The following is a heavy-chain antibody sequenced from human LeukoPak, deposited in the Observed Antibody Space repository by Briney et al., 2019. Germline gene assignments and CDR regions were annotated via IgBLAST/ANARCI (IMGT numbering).Heavy chain of an antibody. CDR1: GGTFSSYA. D-gene: IGHD3-10*01. V-gene: IGHV1-69*04. Sequence: ASVKVSCKASGGTFSSYAISWGRQAPGQGLEWMGSIIPILGIANYAQKFQGRVTITADKSTSTAYMEPSSLRSEDTAVYYCARDGEGFDYWGQGTLVTVSS. CDR2: IIPILGIA. CDR3: ARDGEGFDY. J-gene: IGHJ4*02.